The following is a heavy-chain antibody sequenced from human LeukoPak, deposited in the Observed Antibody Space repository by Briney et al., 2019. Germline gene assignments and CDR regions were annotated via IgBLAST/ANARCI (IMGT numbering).Heavy chain of an antibody. Sequence: SETLSLTCAVYGGSFSGYYRGWIRQPPGKGLEWIGEINHSGSTNYNPSLKSRVTISVDTSKNQFSLKLSSVTAADTAVYYCAKGTHDYWGQGTLVTVSS. D-gene: IGHD1-14*01. J-gene: IGHJ4*02. V-gene: IGHV4-34*01. CDR1: GGSFSGYY. CDR2: INHSGST. CDR3: AKGTHDY.